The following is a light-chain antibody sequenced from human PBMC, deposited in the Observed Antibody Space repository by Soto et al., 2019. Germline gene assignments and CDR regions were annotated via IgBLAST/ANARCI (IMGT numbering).Light chain of an antibody. CDR2: DAS. CDR1: QSVSSY. V-gene: IGKV3-11*01. J-gene: IGKJ2*01. CDR3: QQRSNWTAYT. Sequence: EIVLTQSPATLSLSPGERATLSCRASQSVSSYLAWYQQKPGQAPRLLIYDASNRATAIPARFSGSGSGTDFTLTISSLEPEDFAVYYCQQRSNWTAYTFGQGTKLEIK.